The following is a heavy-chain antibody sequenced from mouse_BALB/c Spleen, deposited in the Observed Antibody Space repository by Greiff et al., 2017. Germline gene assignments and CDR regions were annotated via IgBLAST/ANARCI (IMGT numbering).Heavy chain of an antibody. V-gene: IGHV1-7*01. D-gene: IGHD1-1*01. Sequence: QVQLQQSGAELAKPGASVKMSCKASGYTFTSYWMHWVKQRPGQGLEWIGYINPSTGYTEYNQKFKDKATLTADKSSSTAYMQLSSLTSEDSAVYYCASPLTTVVATDYWGQGTTLTVSS. CDR3: ASPLTTVVATDY. J-gene: IGHJ2*01. CDR1: GYTFTSYW. CDR2: INPSTGYT.